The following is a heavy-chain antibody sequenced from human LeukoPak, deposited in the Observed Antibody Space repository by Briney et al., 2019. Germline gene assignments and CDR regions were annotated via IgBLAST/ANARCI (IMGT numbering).Heavy chain of an antibody. D-gene: IGHD2-2*02. Sequence: GGSLRLSCAASGFTFSNAWMSWVRQAPGKGLEWVGRIKSKTDGGTTDYAAPVKGRFTISRDDSKNTLYLQMNSLKAEDTAVYYCTTEEVGPGYCSSTSCYSFDYWGQGTLVTVSS. CDR1: GFTFSNAW. J-gene: IGHJ4*02. CDR3: TTEEVGPGYCSSTSCYSFDY. V-gene: IGHV3-15*01. CDR2: IKSKTDGGTT.